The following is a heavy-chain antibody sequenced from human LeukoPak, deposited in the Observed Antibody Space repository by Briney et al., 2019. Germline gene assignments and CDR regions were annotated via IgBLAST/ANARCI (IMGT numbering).Heavy chain of an antibody. CDR3: AREMRCYILTGTGPIS. J-gene: IGHJ5*02. D-gene: IGHD3-9*01. V-gene: IGHV3-48*03. CDR2: ISSSGSTI. CDR1: GFTFSSYE. Sequence: PGGSLRLSCAASGFTFSSYEMNWVRQAPGKGLEWVSYISSSGSTIYYADSVKGRFTISRDNAKNSLYLQMNSLRAEDTAVYYCAREMRCYILTGTGPISWGQGTLVTVSS.